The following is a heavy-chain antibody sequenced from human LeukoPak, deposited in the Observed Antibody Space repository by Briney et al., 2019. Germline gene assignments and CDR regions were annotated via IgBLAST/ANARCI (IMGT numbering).Heavy chain of an antibody. CDR3: ARGVVRGVYNWFDP. V-gene: IGHV1-2*02. CDR2: INPNSGGT. D-gene: IGHD3-10*01. CDR1: GYTFTSYG. Sequence: GASVKVSCKASGYTFTSYGISWVRQAPGQGLEWMGWINPNSGGTNYAQKFQGRVTMTRDTSISTAYMELSRLRSDDTAVYYCARGVVRGVYNWFDPWGQGTLVTVSS. J-gene: IGHJ5*02.